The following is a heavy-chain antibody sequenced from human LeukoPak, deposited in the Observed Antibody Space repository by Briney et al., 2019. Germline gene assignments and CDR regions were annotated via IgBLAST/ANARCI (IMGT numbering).Heavy chain of an antibody. Sequence: GGSLRLSCAASGFTFSSYSMNWVRQAPGKGLEWVASINQDQSRKFYVDSVRGRFTVSRDNAQNSLFLQLNSLRAEDTGFYYCAKLLRDVTIYDFWGQGALVTVSS. V-gene: IGHV3-7*01. CDR2: INQDQSRK. CDR1: GFTFSSYS. D-gene: IGHD4-23*01. CDR3: AKLLRDVTIYDF. J-gene: IGHJ4*01.